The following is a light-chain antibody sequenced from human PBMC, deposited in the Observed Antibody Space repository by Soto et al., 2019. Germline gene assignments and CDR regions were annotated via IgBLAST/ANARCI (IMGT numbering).Light chain of an antibody. J-gene: IGKJ2*01. CDR3: QVYGSSPPYT. CDR1: QSVKGNY. V-gene: IGKV3-20*01. CDR2: GAS. Sequence: EIVLTQSPGTLSLSPGERATLSCRASQSVKGNYLAWYQQKPGQAPRLLIYGASTRAPGIPDRFSGSGSGTDFSLTFSRLEPEDFAVYYCQVYGSSPPYTFGQGTKLEIK.